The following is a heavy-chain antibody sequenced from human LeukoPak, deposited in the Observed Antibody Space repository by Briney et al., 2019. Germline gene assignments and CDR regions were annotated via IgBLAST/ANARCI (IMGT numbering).Heavy chain of an antibody. J-gene: IGHJ4*02. D-gene: IGHD6-6*01. CDR1: GFTFSDYY. CDR2: ISSSASTI. V-gene: IGHV3-11*01. Sequence: PGGSLRLSCAASGFTFSDYYMSWVRQAPGKGLEWVSYISSSASTIYYANSVKGRFTISRGNAKNSLYLQMNSLRAEDTAVYYCARMYSSSSSYFDYWGQGTLVTVSS. CDR3: ARMYSSSSSYFDY.